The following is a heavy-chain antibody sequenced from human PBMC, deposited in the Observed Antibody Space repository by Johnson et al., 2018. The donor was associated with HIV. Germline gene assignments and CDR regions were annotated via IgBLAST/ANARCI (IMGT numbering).Heavy chain of an antibody. J-gene: IGHJ3*02. CDR1: GFTFRSYA. V-gene: IGHV3-30*04. CDR3: AKLRPDRSGHRAFDI. Sequence: QVQLVESGGGVVQPGRSLRLSCAASGFTFRSYAMHWVRQAPGRGLEWVAVISYDGSNRNYADSVKGRFTISRDNSKNTLYLQMNSLRAEDTALYYCAKLRPDRSGHRAFDIWGQGTMVTVSS. D-gene: IGHD2-15*01. CDR2: ISYDGSNR.